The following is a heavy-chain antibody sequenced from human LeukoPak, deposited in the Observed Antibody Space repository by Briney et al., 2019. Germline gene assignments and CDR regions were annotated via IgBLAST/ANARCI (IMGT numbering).Heavy chain of an antibody. CDR3: ARGYSYGYSGNYFDY. CDR2: IYYSGST. Sequence: SETLSLTCTASGGSISSYYWSWIRQPPGKGLEWIGYIYYSGSTNYNPSLKSRVTISVDTSKNQFSLKLSSVTAADTAVYYCARGYSYGYSGNYFDYWGQGTLVTASS. D-gene: IGHD5-18*01. J-gene: IGHJ4*02. V-gene: IGHV4-59*01. CDR1: GGSISSYY.